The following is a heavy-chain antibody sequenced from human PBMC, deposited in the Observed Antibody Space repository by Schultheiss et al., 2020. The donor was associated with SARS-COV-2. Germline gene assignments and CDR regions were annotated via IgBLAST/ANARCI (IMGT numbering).Heavy chain of an antibody. CDR1: GFTFSSYE. Sequence: GGSLRLSCAASGFTFSSYEMNWVRQAPGKGLEWVSGISWNSGSIGYADSVKGRFTISRDNAKNSLYLQMNSLRAEDTALYYCAKDKAYYYYYYMDVWGKGTTVTVSS. V-gene: IGHV3-9*01. CDR3: AKDKAYYYYYYMDV. CDR2: ISWNSGSI. J-gene: IGHJ6*03.